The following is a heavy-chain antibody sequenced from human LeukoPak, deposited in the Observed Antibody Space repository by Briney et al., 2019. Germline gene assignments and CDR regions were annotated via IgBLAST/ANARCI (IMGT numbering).Heavy chain of an antibody. V-gene: IGHV3-9*01. J-gene: IGHJ4*02. D-gene: IGHD1-26*01. CDR1: GFSFNDYG. CDR2: IRLNSHYA. Sequence: GRSLRLSCAASGFSFNDYGMHWVRQAPGKGLEWVSGIRLNSHYAGYADSVKGRFTISRDNAQNSLYLQMNSLRPDDTALYYCARSGNGDLFELDQWGQGALVTVSS. CDR3: ARSGNGDLFELDQ.